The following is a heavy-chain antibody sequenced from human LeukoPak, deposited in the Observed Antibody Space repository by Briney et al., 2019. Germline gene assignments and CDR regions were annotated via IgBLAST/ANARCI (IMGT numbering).Heavy chain of an antibody. CDR3: ARDHGYQLLV. D-gene: IGHD2-2*01. Sequence: ASVKVSCKASGYSFTSYGISWVRRAPGQGHEWMGWISADNGNTNYVQKLQGRVTMTTDTSTSTAYMELRSLRSDDTAVYYCARDHGYQLLVWGQGTLVTVSS. CDR2: ISADNGNT. J-gene: IGHJ4*02. CDR1: GYSFTSYG. V-gene: IGHV1-18*01.